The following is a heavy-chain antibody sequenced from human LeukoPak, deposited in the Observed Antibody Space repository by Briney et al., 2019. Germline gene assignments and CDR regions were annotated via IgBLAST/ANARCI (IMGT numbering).Heavy chain of an antibody. D-gene: IGHD3-22*01. CDR1: GFTFSSYA. CDR2: ISYDGRNK. V-gene: IGHV3-30*04. CDR3: ARDIKYYYDSSGFDY. J-gene: IGHJ4*02. Sequence: PGGSLRLSCAASGFTFSSYAMHWVRQAPGKGLEWVAVISYDGRNKYYADSVKGRFTISRDNSKNTLYLQMNSLRAEDTAVYYCARDIKYYYDSSGFDYWGQGTLVTVSS.